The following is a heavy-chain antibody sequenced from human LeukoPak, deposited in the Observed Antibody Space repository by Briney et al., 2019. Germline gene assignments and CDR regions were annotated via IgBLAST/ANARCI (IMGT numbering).Heavy chain of an antibody. CDR3: ARVVARRYCSGGSCHADY. CDR2: IYHSGST. CDR1: GGSISSSNW. V-gene: IGHV4-4*02. D-gene: IGHD2-15*01. Sequence: SETLSLTCAVSGGSISSSNWWCWVRPPPGKGLEWIGEIYHSGSTNYNPSLKSRVTISVDKSKNQFSLKLSSVTAADTAVYYCARVVARRYCSGGSCHADYWGQGTLVTVSS. J-gene: IGHJ4*02.